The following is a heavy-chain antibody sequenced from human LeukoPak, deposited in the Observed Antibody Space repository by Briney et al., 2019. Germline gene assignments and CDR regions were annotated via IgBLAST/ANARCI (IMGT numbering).Heavy chain of an antibody. J-gene: IGHJ6*02. V-gene: IGHV3-21*01. D-gene: IGHD3-9*01. CDR2: ISSSSSYI. Sequence: GGSLRLSCAASGFSFSTYNLNWVRQAPGKGLEWVSSISSSSSYIYYADSVKGRFIISRDNAKNTLYLQMNTLRVEDTAVYYCTRDLMDYDVSTGLHHYYMDVWGQGTTVTVSS. CDR3: TRDLMDYDVSTGLHHYYMDV. CDR1: GFSFSTYN.